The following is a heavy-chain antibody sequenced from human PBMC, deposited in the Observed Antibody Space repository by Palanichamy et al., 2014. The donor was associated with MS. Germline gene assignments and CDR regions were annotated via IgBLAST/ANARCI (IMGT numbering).Heavy chain of an antibody. CDR1: GITFSTYW. J-gene: IGHJ4*02. CDR2: VKQDGSET. V-gene: IGHV3-7*04. CDR3: ARMGKNKYGYDLLDY. Sequence: KLVESGGGLVQPGGSLRLSCAASGITFSTYWMTWVRQTPGKGLEWVASVKQDGSETYYVDSVRGRFTISRDNAKNSFDLQMNSLRAEDTAVYYCARMGKNKYGYDLLDYWGQGTLVTVSS. D-gene: IGHD3-9*01.